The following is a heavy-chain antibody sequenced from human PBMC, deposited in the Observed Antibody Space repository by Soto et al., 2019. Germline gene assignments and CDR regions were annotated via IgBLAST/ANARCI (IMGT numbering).Heavy chain of an antibody. J-gene: IGHJ6*02. V-gene: IGHV1-46*03. CDR2: INPSGGST. Sequence: GASVKVSCKASGYTFTGYYMHWVRQAPGQGLEWKGIINPSGGSTSYAQKFQGRVTMTRDTSTSTVYMELSSLRSEDTAVYYCASHCVGATPLHYYGMDVWGQGTTVTVSS. CDR1: GYTFTGYY. D-gene: IGHD1-26*01. CDR3: ASHCVGATPLHYYGMDV.